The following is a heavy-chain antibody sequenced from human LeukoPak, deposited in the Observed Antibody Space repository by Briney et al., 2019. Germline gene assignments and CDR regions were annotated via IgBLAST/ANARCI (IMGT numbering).Heavy chain of an antibody. CDR2: INPNSGGT. D-gene: IGHD6-6*01. V-gene: IGHV1-2*02. CDR3: ARVRQLDYYYYYMDV. Sequence: GASVKVSCKASGYTFTGYYMHWVRQAPGQGLEWMGWINPNSGGTNYAQKFQGRVTMTRDTSISTAYMELSRLRSDDTAVYYCARVRQLDYYYYYMDVWGKGTTVTVSS. J-gene: IGHJ6*03. CDR1: GYTFTGYY.